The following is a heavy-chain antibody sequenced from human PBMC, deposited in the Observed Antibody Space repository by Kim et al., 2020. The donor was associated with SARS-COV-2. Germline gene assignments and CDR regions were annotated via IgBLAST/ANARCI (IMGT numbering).Heavy chain of an antibody. CDR2: IYYSEST. CDR1: GGSISSYS. Sequence: SETLSLTCTVSGGSISSYSWSWIRQPPGKGLEWIGYIYYSESTNYNPSLKSRVTITVDTSKNQFSLNLNSVPAADTAVYYCARQRGSGSYYIQFDPWGQGTLVTVSS. CDR3: ARQRGSGSYYIQFDP. J-gene: IGHJ5*02. D-gene: IGHD3-10*01. V-gene: IGHV4-59*08.